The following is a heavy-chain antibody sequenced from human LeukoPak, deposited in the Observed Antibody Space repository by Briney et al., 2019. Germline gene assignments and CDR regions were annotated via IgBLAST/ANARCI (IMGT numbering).Heavy chain of an antibody. D-gene: IGHD3-10*01. Sequence: ASVKVSCKASGGTFSSYAISWVRQAPGQGLEWMGIINPSSGGTSYAQKFQGRVTMTRDTSTRTVYMDLSSLRSEDTAVYYCARSDDSHGSDYWGQGTLVTVSS. J-gene: IGHJ4*02. V-gene: IGHV1-46*01. CDR2: INPSSGGT. CDR1: GGTFSSYA. CDR3: ARSDDSHGSDY.